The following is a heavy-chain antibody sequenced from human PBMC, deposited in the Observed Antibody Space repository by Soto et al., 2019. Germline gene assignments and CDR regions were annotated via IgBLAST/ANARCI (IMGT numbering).Heavy chain of an antibody. V-gene: IGHV4-59*01. CDR3: ASYREIVRGPQHWFDP. J-gene: IGHJ5*02. CDR2: IYYSGST. CDR1: GGSISSYY. Sequence: TLSLTCTVSGGSISSYYWSWIRQPPGKGLEWSGYIYYSGSTNYNPSLKSRVTISVDTSKNQFSLKLSSVTAADTAVYYCASYREIVRGPQHWFDPWGQGTLVTVSS. D-gene: IGHD3-10*01.